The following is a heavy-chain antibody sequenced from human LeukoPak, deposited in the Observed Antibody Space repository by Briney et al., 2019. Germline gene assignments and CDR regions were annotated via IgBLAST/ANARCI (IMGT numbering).Heavy chain of an antibody. V-gene: IGHV3-66*01. CDR3: TSVASGYFDY. CDR2: FYSGGDT. CDR1: GFTVSSNY. J-gene: IGHJ4*02. Sequence: GGSLTLSCAASGFTVSSNYMSWVRQAPGKGLEWVSVFYSGGDTYYADSGKSRSTISRDNSKNTLYLQMNTLRAEDTAVYYCTSVASGYFDYWGQGTLVTVSS. D-gene: IGHD5-12*01.